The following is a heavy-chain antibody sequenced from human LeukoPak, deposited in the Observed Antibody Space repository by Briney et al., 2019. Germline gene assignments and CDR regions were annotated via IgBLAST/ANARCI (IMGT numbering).Heavy chain of an antibody. V-gene: IGHV3-73*01. CDR2: IRSKANSYAT. J-gene: IGHJ4*02. D-gene: IGHD3-10*01. CDR1: GFTFSGSA. Sequence: GGSLRLSCAASGFTFSGSAMHWVRQASGKGLEWVGRIRSKANSYATAYAASVKGGFTISRDDSKNTAYLQMNSLKTEDTAVYYCTSLRGGITMVRGVMNWGQGTLVTVSS. CDR3: TSLRGGITMVRGVMN.